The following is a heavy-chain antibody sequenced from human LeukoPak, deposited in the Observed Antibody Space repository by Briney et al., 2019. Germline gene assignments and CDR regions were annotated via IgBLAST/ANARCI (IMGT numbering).Heavy chain of an antibody. D-gene: IGHD4-17*01. CDR1: GGSFRGDY. CDR3: ARQTTFDY. CDR2: INHSGST. J-gene: IGHJ4*02. Sequence: PSGTLSLTCAVYGGSFRGDYWSWIRHPPGKGLEWIGEINHSGSTNYTPSLTSRVTISVATPKNQFSLTLRSVTAADTAVYYCARQTTFDYWGQGTLVTVSS. V-gene: IGHV4-34*01.